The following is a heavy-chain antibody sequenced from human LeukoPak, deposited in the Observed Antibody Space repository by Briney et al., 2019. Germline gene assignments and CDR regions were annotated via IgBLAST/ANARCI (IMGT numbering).Heavy chain of an antibody. J-gene: IGHJ6*02. D-gene: IGHD3-22*01. V-gene: IGHV3-23*01. CDR3: ARGGTEIYYRYYGMDV. CDR2: ISNNGGYT. Sequence: GGSLRLSCAASGFTFSSSAMSWVRQAPGKGLEWVSAISNNGGYTYYADSVQGRFTISRDNSKSTLCLQMNSLRAEDTAVYYCARGGTEIYYRYYGMDVWGQGTTVTVSS. CDR1: GFTFSSSA.